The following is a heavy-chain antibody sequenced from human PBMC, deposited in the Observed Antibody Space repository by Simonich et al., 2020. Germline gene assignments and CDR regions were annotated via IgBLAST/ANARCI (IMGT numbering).Heavy chain of an antibody. CDR2: NNSDGRST. CDR1: GFTFSSYW. Sequence: EVQLVESGGGLLQPVGSLRLSFAASGFTFSSYWMHWVRQAPGKGLLGVHSNNSDGRSTSDADSVKGRFTISRDNAKNTLYLQMNSLRAEDTAVYYCARNRLDYWGQGTLVTVSS. J-gene: IGHJ4*02. CDR3: ARNRLDY. V-gene: IGHV3-74*01.